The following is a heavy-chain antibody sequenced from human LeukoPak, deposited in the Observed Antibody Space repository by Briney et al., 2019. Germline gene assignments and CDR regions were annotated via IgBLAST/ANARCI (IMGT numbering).Heavy chain of an antibody. Sequence: GASVKVSCKASGGTFSSYAISWVRQAPGQGLEWMGGIIPIFGTANYAQKFQGRVTITADESTSTAYMELSSLRSEDTAVYYCAREGTKRKFDPWAREPWSPSPQ. J-gene: IGHJ5*02. CDR3: AREGTKRKFDP. V-gene: IGHV1-69*13. D-gene: IGHD1-1*01. CDR2: IIPIFGTA. CDR1: GGTFSSYA.